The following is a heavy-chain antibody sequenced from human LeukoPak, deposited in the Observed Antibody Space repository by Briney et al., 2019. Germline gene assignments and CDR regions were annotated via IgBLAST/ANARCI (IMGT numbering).Heavy chain of an antibody. V-gene: IGHV1-2*06. D-gene: IGHD4-17*01. J-gene: IGHJ4*02. CDR3: ARVLKGHYDY. CDR2: INPNSGAT. CDR1: GYSFTGYY. Sequence: GASVKVSCKASGYSFTGYYIHWVRQAPGQGLECMGRINPNSGATNYVQKFQGRVTMTRDTSVNTVYMELSGLTSDDTAVYYCARVLKGHYDYWGQGTLVTVSS.